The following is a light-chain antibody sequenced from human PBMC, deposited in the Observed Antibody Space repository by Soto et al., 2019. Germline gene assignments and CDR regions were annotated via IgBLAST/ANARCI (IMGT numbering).Light chain of an antibody. CDR2: DVS. CDR1: NSDVGGYNY. CDR3: SSHTSSSTSVV. V-gene: IGLV2-14*01. Sequence: QSALTQPASVSGSPGQSITISCTGTNSDVGGYNYVSWYQQHPGKAPKLLIYDVSNRPSGVSNRFSASKSCNTASLTISGPQAEDEADYYCSSHTSSSTSVVFGGGTQLTVL. J-gene: IGLJ2*01.